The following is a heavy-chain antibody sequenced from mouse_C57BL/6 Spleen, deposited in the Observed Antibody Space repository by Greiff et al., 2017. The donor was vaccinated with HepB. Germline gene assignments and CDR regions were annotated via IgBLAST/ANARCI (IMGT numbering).Heavy chain of an antibody. Sequence: LVESGPELVKPGASVKLSCKASGYTFTSYDINWVKQRPGQGLEWIGWIYPRDGSTKYNEKFKGKATLTVDTSSSTAYMELHSLTSEDSAVYFCAKDGYYVDYWGQGTTLTVSS. CDR2: IYPRDGST. CDR1: GYTFTSYD. J-gene: IGHJ2*01. V-gene: IGHV1-85*01. CDR3: AKDGYYVDY. D-gene: IGHD2-3*01.